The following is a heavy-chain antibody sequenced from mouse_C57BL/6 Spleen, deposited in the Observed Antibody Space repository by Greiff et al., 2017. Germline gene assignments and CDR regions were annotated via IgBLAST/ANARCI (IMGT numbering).Heavy chain of an antibody. CDR1: GYAFSSSW. V-gene: IGHV1-82*01. Sequence: QVQLQQSGPELVKPGASVKISCKASGYAFSSSWMNWVKQRPGKGLEWIGRIYPGDGDTNYNGKFKGKATLTADKSSSPAYMQLSSLTSEDSAVYFCARGGYGSSYWYFDVWGTGTTVTVSS. D-gene: IGHD1-1*01. CDR3: ARGGYGSSYWYFDV. CDR2: IYPGDGDT. J-gene: IGHJ1*03.